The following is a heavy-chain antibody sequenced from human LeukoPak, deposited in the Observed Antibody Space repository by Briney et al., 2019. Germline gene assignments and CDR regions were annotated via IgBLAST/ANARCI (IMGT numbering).Heavy chain of an antibody. V-gene: IGHV3-7*01. CDR2: IKQDGSEK. Sequence: GGSLRLSSAASGFTFSSNWMSWVRQAPGKGLEWVANIKQDGSEKYYVDSVKGRFTISRDNAKNSLYLQMNSLRAEDTAVYYCARAVPDYGDDYWGQGTLVTVSS. CDR1: GFTFSSNW. D-gene: IGHD4-17*01. CDR3: ARAVPDYGDDY. J-gene: IGHJ4*02.